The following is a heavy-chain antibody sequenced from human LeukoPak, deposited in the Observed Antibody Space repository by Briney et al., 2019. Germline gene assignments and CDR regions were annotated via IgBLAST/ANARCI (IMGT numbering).Heavy chain of an antibody. CDR3: AREPGGLLGFDY. CDR1: GYTFTSYY. D-gene: IGHD1-26*01. Sequence: ASVKVSCKASGYTFTSYYMHWVRQAPGQGLEWMGIINPSGGSTSYAQKFQGRVTMTRDMSTSTVYMELSSLRSEDTAVYYCAREPGGLLGFDYWGQGTLVTVSS. V-gene: IGHV1-46*01. CDR2: INPSGGST. J-gene: IGHJ4*02.